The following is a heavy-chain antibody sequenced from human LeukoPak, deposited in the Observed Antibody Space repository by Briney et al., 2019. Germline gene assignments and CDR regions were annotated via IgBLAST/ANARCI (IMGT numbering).Heavy chain of an antibody. D-gene: IGHD3-10*02. J-gene: IGHJ3*02. V-gene: IGHV1-2*02. CDR3: ARPMFPGRTDAFDI. CDR2: INPDSGGT. Sequence: GASVKVSCKTSGYTFTGYYIHWVRQAPGQGLEWMGWINPDSGGTNYAQKFQGRVTMTRDTSISTAYMELSRLRSDDTAVYYCARPMFPGRTDAFDIWGQGTMVTVS. CDR1: GYTFTGYY.